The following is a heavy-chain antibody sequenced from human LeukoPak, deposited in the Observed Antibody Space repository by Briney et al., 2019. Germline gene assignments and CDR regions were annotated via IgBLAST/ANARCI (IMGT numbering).Heavy chain of an antibody. J-gene: IGHJ4*02. CDR1: GYTFTGYY. D-gene: IGHD1-26*01. CDR2: INPNSGGT. V-gene: IGHV1-2*02. CDR3: AIELYSGSYTHDY. Sequence: ASVKVSCKASGYTFTGYYMHWVRQAPGXXXEWMGWINPNSGGTNYAQKFQGRVTMTRDTSISTAYMELSRLRSDDTAVYYCAIELYSGSYTHDYWGQGTLVTVSS.